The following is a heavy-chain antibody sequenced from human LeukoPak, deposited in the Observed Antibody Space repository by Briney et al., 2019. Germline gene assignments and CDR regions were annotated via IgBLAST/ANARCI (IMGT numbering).Heavy chain of an antibody. CDR3: ARGGYCISTSCRKRRNRFDP. V-gene: IGHV4-34*01. CDR1: GGSFSGYY. D-gene: IGHD2-2*01. Sequence: PLETLSLSCAVSGGSFSGYYWSWIRQSPGQGLEWFGEINPCGSTNYYPSHKSRVTISVDTTKSQFSLKLSSMTAAYTTVYYCARGGYCISTSCRKRRNRFDPWGQGTLVTVSS. CDR2: INPCGST. J-gene: IGHJ5*02.